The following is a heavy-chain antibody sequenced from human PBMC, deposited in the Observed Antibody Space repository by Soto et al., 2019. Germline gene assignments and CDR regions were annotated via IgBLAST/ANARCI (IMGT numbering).Heavy chain of an antibody. CDR3: ATQLVGSMYYFDD. CDR1: GGTFSSYA. J-gene: IGHJ4*02. Sequence: SVKVSCKASGGTFSSYAISWVRQAPGQGLEWMGGIIPIFGTANYAQKFQGRVTITADESTSTAYMELSSLRSEDTAVYYCATQLVGSMYYFDDWGQGTLVTVSS. D-gene: IGHD6-13*01. CDR2: IIPIFGTA. V-gene: IGHV1-69*13.